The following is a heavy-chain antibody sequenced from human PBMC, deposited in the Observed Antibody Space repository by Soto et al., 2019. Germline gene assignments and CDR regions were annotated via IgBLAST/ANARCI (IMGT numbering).Heavy chain of an antibody. CDR3: ARAMSVGELSTNGAFDM. D-gene: IGHD3-16*02. CDR2: VY. J-gene: IGHJ3*02. CDR1: GVAISTYY. Sequence: PSETLSLTCTVSGVAISTYYWSWIRQSPGKGLEWIAYVYNYNPSLKSRVTISVDTSKNQFPLKLSSVTAADTAMYFCARAMSVGELSTNGAFDMWGQGTMVTVSS. V-gene: IGHV4-59*01.